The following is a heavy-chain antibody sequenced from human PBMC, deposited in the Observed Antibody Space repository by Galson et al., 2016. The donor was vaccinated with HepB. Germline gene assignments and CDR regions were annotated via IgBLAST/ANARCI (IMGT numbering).Heavy chain of an antibody. V-gene: IGHV3-30-3*01. CDR2: ISHDGNNK. D-gene: IGHD6-13*01. CDR1: GFSFRSHA. CDR3: ARDRGRSSWYSNFDY. J-gene: IGHJ4*02. Sequence: SLRLSCAASGFSFRSHAMHWVRQAPGKGLEWVAVISHDGNNKYYAVSVKGRFTISRDNSKNTLYVQMSSLRPEDTAVYYCARDRGRSSWYSNFDYWGQGTLVTVSS.